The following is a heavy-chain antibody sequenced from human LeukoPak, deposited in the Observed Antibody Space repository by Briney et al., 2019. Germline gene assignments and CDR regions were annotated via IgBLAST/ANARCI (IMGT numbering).Heavy chain of an antibody. J-gene: IGHJ4*02. D-gene: IGHD2-15*01. Sequence: SVKLSCKASGATFSTNTISWVRQAPGKGPEWMGRFIPVLRTAEYTEGYQGRVTITADKSTNTAYMELTSLKSEDTAVYYCARGKGFVGHFDSWGQGTLVTVSS. CDR3: ARGKGFVGHFDS. CDR2: FIPVLRTA. V-gene: IGHV1-69*08. CDR1: GATFSTNT.